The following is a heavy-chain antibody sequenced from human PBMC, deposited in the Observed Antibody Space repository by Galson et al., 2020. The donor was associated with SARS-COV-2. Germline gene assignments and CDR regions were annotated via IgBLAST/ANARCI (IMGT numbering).Heavy chain of an antibody. CDR1: GFTSSSYA. CDR3: AKVDYDFWSGYQGPQIDY. V-gene: IGHV3-23*01. CDR2: ISGSGGST. J-gene: IGHJ4*02. Sequence: GGSLRLSCAASGFTSSSYAMSWVRQAPGKGLEWVSAISGSGGSTYYADSVKGRFTISRDNSKNTLYLQMNSLRAEDTAVYYCAKVDYDFWSGYQGPQIDYWGQGTLVTVSS. D-gene: IGHD3-3*01.